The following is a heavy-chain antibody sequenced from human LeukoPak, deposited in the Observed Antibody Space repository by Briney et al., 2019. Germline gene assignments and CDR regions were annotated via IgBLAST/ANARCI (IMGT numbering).Heavy chain of an antibody. CDR1: GFTFSSYA. D-gene: IGHD3-10*01. J-gene: IGHJ4*02. Sequence: PRGSLRLSCAASGFTFSSYAMSWVRQAPGKGLEWVSAISGSGGSTYYADSVKGRFTISRDNSKNTLYLQMNSLRAEDTAVYYCAKVSVHYYGSGSYFDYWGQGTLVTVSS. CDR3: AKVSVHYYGSGSYFDY. CDR2: ISGSGGST. V-gene: IGHV3-23*01.